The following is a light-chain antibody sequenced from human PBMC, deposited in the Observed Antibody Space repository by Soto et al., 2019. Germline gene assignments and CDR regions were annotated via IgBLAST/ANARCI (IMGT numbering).Light chain of an antibody. CDR3: VTWDNSLSAPVV. CDR2: DNN. Sequence: QSALTQPASVSGSPGQSITISCTGTSSDVGGYKYVSWYQQHPDKAPKLIIFDNNKRPSGIPDRFSGSKSGTSATLGITGLQTGDEADYYCVTWDNSLSAPVVFGGGTKLTVL. V-gene: IGLV2-14*03. CDR1: SSDVGGYKY. J-gene: IGLJ2*01.